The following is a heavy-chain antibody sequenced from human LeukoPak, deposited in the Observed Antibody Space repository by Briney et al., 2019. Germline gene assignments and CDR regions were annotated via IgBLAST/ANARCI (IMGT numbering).Heavy chain of an antibody. Sequence: GSLRLSCAASGFTFSDYYMSWIRQAPGKGLEWVSYISSSGSTIYYADSVKGRFTISRDNAKNSLFLQMNSLRAEDTAVYYCARVLRYCSGGNCYSGGLGYMDVWGKGTTVTISS. J-gene: IGHJ6*03. CDR2: ISSSGSTI. CDR1: GFTFSDYY. CDR3: ARVLRYCSGGNCYSGGLGYMDV. D-gene: IGHD2-15*01. V-gene: IGHV3-11*01.